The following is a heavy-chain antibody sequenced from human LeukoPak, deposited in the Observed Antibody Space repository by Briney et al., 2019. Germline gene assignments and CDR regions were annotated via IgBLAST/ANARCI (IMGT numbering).Heavy chain of an antibody. J-gene: IGHJ4*02. CDR1: GGSISSGGYY. D-gene: IGHD6-19*01. CDR2: INHSGST. Sequence: SETLSLTCTVSGGSISSGGYYWSWIRQPPGKGLEWIGEINHSGSTNYNPSLKSRVTISVDTSKNQFSLKLSSVTAADTAVYYCARGPGVAGTDYWGQGTLVTVSS. V-gene: IGHV4-39*07. CDR3: ARGPGVAGTDY.